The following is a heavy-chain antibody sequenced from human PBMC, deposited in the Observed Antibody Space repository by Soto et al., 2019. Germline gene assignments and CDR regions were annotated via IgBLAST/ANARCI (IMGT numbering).Heavy chain of an antibody. CDR1: GFIFTRHW. V-gene: IGHV3-74*01. Sequence: GGSLRLSCTASGFIFTRHWMHWARQAPGEGPVWVSRINGDGTSTDYADSVRGRFTIARDNAKNTLYLQMNRLRGEDTAVSFCARELIAVVSASRCFDLWGQGTLVTVSS. D-gene: IGHD2-21*01. CDR2: INGDGTST. J-gene: IGHJ5*02. CDR3: ARELIAVVSASRCFDL.